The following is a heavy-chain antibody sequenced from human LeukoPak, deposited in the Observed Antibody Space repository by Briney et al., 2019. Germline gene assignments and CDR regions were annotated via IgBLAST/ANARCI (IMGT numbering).Heavy chain of an antibody. D-gene: IGHD6-6*01. CDR1: GYIFTDYY. V-gene: IGHV1-69-2*01. CDR2: VDPADGET. CDR3: GTAVVGRQPSD. J-gene: IGHJ1*01. Sequence: ASVKLSCKGSGYIFTDYYIHWVQLAPGKGLEWMGRVDPADGETIHSEKFQGRLTITAGTSIDTSFMESRSLTSDDTAVYFCGTAVVGRQPSDWGQGSLVSVSS.